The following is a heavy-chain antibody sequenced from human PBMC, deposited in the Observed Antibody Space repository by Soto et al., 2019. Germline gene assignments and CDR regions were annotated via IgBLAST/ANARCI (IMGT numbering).Heavy chain of an antibody. Sequence: ASVKVSCKASGYTFSTYGMHWVRQAPGQSLEWMGWLNGGTGQTRCSQRFQDRVIITRDTSASTGYMELSSLRSEDTAVYYCARGKGMEENYFYYGLDIWGQGTTVTV. D-gene: IGHD1-1*01. V-gene: IGHV1-3*01. CDR2: LNGGTGQT. J-gene: IGHJ6*02. CDR1: GYTFSTYG. CDR3: ARGKGMEENYFYYGLDI.